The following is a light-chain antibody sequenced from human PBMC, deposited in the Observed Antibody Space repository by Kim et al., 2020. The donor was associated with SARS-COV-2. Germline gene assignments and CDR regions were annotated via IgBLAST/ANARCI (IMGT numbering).Light chain of an antibody. Sequence: ASAGDRVTITCRASQSISSWLAWYQHKPGKAPKLLIYNASSLESGVPSRFSGTGSGTEFTLTISSLQPDDFATYYCQQYKSSSRTFGQGTKVDIK. CDR1: QSISSW. V-gene: IGKV1-5*01. CDR3: QQYKSSSRT. J-gene: IGKJ1*01. CDR2: NAS.